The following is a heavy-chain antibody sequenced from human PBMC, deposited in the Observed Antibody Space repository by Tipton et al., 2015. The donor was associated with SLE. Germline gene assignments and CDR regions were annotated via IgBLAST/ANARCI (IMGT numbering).Heavy chain of an antibody. CDR1: GGSISSYY. CDR3: ARLLGPQEGAQRVINEVDY. V-gene: IGHV4-59*01. CDR2: IYYSGST. J-gene: IGHJ4*02. D-gene: IGHD3-10*01. Sequence: TLSLTCTVSGGSISSYYWSWIRQPPGKGLEWIGYIYYSGSTNYNPSLKSRVTISVDTSKNQFSLKLSSVTAADTAVYYIARLLGPQEGAQRVINEVDYWGQGTLVTVSS.